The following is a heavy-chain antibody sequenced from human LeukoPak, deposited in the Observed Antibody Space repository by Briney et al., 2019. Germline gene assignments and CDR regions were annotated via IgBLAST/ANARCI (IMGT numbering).Heavy chain of an antibody. V-gene: IGHV3-30-3*01. D-gene: IGHD2-2*01. J-gene: IGHJ6*03. CDR2: VSDDGNKK. Sequence: GGSLRLSCAASGFTFSSYPMHWVRQAPGEGLEWVAVVSDDGNKKFDADFVKGRFTISRDNSKNTLCLQMNSLRGEDTAVYYCARGQLLLEGYFYYMDVWGEGTTVAVSS. CDR3: ARGQLLLEGYFYYMDV. CDR1: GFTFSSYP.